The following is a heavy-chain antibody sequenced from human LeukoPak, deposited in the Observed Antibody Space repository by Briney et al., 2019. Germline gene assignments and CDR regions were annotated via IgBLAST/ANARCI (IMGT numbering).Heavy chain of an antibody. D-gene: IGHD3-10*01. V-gene: IGHV3-53*01. J-gene: IGHJ4*02. Sequence: GGSLRLSCAASGFTVSSNYMSWVRQAPGKGLEWVSVIYSGGSTYYADSVKGRFTISRDNSKNTLYLQMNSLRAEDTAVYYCARERSGSGYDYWGQGTLVTVSS. CDR3: ARERSGSGYDY. CDR2: IYSGGST. CDR1: GFTVSSNY.